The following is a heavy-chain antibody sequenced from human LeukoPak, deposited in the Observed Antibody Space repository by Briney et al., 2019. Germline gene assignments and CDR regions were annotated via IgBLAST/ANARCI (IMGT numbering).Heavy chain of an antibody. CDR1: GFTFSSYA. V-gene: IGHV3-23*01. Sequence: GGSLRLSCAASGFTFSSYAMSWVRQPPGKGLEWASAISGSGGSTYYADSVKGRFTISRDNSKNTLYLQMNSLRAEDTAVYYCAKGDSSGWYNFDYWGQGTLVTVSS. CDR2: ISGSGGST. D-gene: IGHD6-19*01. CDR3: AKGDSSGWYNFDY. J-gene: IGHJ4*02.